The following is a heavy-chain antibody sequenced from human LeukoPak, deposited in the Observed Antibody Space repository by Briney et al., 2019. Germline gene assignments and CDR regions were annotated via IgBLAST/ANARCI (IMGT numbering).Heavy chain of an antibody. CDR2: INPNSGGT. V-gene: IGHV1-2*02. D-gene: IGHD6-13*01. CDR3: ARDPSIAAALTGYYFDY. CDR1: GYTFTGYY. J-gene: IGHJ4*02. Sequence: GASVTVTFKASGYTFTGYYMHWVRHPPGQGLEWMGWINPNSGGTNYAQKFQGGVTMTRDTSISTAYMELSRLRSDDTAVYYCARDPSIAAALTGYYFDYWGQGTLVTVSS.